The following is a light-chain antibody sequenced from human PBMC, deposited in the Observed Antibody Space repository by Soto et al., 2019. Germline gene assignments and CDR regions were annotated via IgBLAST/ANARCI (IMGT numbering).Light chain of an antibody. V-gene: IGKV1-9*01. CDR3: QQLNGYLELT. CDR2: DAS. J-gene: IGKJ4*01. Sequence: IHLTQSPSFLSASVGDRVTITCRASQGISTYLAWYQQKLGKAPKLLIYDASTLQSGVPSRFSGSRSGTEFTLTISSLQSEDFATYYCQQLNGYLELTFGGGTKVDIK. CDR1: QGISTY.